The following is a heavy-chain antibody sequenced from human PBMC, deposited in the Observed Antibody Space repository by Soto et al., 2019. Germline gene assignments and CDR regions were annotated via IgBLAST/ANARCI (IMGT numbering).Heavy chain of an antibody. CDR1: GGSISSYY. CDR3: ARGYDILTGGWFDP. Sequence: PSETLSLTCTVSGGSISSYYWSWIRQPPGKGLEWIGYIYYSGSTNYNPSLKSRVTISVDTSKNQFSLKLSSVTAADTAVYYCARGYDILTGGWFDPWGQGTLVTVS. CDR2: IYYSGST. V-gene: IGHV4-59*01. J-gene: IGHJ5*02. D-gene: IGHD3-9*01.